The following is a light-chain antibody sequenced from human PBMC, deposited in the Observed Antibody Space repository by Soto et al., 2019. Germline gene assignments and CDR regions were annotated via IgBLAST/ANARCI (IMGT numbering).Light chain of an antibody. J-gene: IGKJ5*01. CDR3: QQRNSWPPTFT. V-gene: IGKV3-11*01. Sequence: DIVLTQSPATLFLSPGERATLSCRASQSVRSYLAWYQQKPGQAPRLLIYDTSIRATGIPARFSGSGSGTDFTLTISSLEPEDFAVYYCQQRNSWPPTFTFGQGTRLEIK. CDR1: QSVRSY. CDR2: DTS.